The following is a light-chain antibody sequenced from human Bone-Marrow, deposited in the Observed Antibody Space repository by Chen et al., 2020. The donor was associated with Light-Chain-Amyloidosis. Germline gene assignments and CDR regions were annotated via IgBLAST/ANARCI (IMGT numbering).Light chain of an antibody. CDR2: DGS. CDR3: STYTSTYTLR. V-gene: IGLV2-14*03. J-gene: IGLJ2*01. CDR1: SSDVGHYNY. Sequence: QSALTQPASVSGSPGQSITISCTGTSSDVGHYNYVSWYHQHPGKAPNILINDGSYRPSGVSNRVSGSKSGNTASLAISGLQAEDEADYYCSTYTSTYTLRVGGGTKLTVL.